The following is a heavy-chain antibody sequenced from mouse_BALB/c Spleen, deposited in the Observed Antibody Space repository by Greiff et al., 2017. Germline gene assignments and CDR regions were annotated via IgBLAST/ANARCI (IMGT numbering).Heavy chain of an antibody. J-gene: IGHJ3*01. V-gene: IGHV2-9*02. D-gene: IGHD1-2*01. CDR3: ASNSLLRLRFAY. CDR2: LWAGGST. CDR1: GFSLTSYG. Sequence: VQGVESGPGLVAPSQSLSITCTVSGFSLTSYGVHWVRQPPGKGLEWLGVLWAGGSTNYNSALMSRLSISKDNSKSQVFLKMNSLQTDDTAMYYCASNSLLRLRFAYWGQGTLVTVSA.